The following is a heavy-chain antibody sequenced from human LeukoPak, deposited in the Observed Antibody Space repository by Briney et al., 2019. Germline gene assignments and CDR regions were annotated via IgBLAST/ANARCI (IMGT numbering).Heavy chain of an antibody. CDR1: GFIFSSYA. CDR2: LRGNGDT. CDR3: AKASWVSTADAVS. D-gene: IGHD6-13*01. J-gene: IGHJ4*02. V-gene: IGHV3-23*01. Sequence: GGSLRLSCAASGFIFSSYAMSWVREAPARGLEWVSSLRGNGDTFYADSVKGRFTLSRDESKNTVYLHLNELRVEDTAVYYCAKASWVSTADAVSWGQGTVVTVSS.